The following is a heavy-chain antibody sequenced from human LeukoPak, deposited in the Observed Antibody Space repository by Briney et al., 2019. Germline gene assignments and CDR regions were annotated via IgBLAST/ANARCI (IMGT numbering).Heavy chain of an antibody. CDR1: GYTFTGYY. V-gene: IGHV1-2*02. Sequence: ASVKVSCKASGYTFTGYYMHWVRQAPGQGLEWMGWINPNSGGTNYAQKFQGRVTMTRDTSISTAYMELSGLRSDDTAVYYCARGTYYYDSSSRALGPGYDYWGQGTLVTVSS. D-gene: IGHD3-22*01. CDR2: INPNSGGT. J-gene: IGHJ4*02. CDR3: ARGTYYYDSSSRALGPGYDY.